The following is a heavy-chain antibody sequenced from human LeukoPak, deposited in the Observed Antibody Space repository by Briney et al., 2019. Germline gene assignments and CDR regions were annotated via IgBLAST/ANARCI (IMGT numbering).Heavy chain of an antibody. V-gene: IGHV3-30*02. CDR3: AGGGYYNILTGFRGRILGFDY. D-gene: IGHD3-9*01. CDR1: GFTFSSYA. CDR2: IRYDGNNK. J-gene: IGHJ4*02. Sequence: GGSLRLSCAASGFTFSSYAMHWVRQAPGRGLEWVAFIRYDGNNKYYADSVKGRFTISRDNSKNTLYLQVNSLRVEDTAVYYCAGGGYYNILTGFRGRILGFDYWGQGTLVTVSS.